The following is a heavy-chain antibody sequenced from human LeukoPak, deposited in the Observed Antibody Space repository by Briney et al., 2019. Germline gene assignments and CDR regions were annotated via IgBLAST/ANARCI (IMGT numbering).Heavy chain of an antibody. D-gene: IGHD2-2*01. J-gene: IGHJ4*02. Sequence: GGSLRLSCAASGFTFSSYWMHWVRQAPGKGLVWVSRINSDGSSTSYADSVEGLFTISRDNAKNTLYLQMNSLRAEDTAVYYCARGGAAMPPDYWGQGTLVTVSS. CDR2: INSDGSST. V-gene: IGHV3-74*01. CDR3: ARGGAAMPPDY. CDR1: GFTFSSYW.